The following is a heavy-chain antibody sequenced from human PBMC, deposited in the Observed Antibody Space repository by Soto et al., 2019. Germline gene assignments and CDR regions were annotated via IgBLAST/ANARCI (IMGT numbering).Heavy chain of an antibody. Sequence: QVQLQQWGAGLLKPSETLSLTCAVYGGSFSGYYWSWIRQPPGKGLEWIGEINHSGSTNYNPSLKSRVTISVDTFKNQFSLKLSSVTAADTAVYYCARDSYSPRNWFDPWGQGTLVTVSS. CDR2: INHSGST. D-gene: IGHD5-18*01. CDR1: GGSFSGYY. CDR3: ARDSYSPRNWFDP. V-gene: IGHV4-34*01. J-gene: IGHJ5*02.